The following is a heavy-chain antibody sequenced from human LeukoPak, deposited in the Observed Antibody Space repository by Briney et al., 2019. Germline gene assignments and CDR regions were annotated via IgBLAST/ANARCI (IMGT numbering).Heavy chain of an antibody. Sequence: GGSLTLSCAASGFPVSSNYMSWVRQAPGKGLEWVSVIYSGVSTYYAYSVKGRFTISRHNSKNTLYLQMNSLRAEDTAVYYCARANMVHDAFDIWGQGTMVTVSS. CDR3: ARANMVHDAFDI. J-gene: IGHJ3*02. V-gene: IGHV3-53*04. CDR1: GFPVSSNY. CDR2: IYSGVST. D-gene: IGHD3-10*01.